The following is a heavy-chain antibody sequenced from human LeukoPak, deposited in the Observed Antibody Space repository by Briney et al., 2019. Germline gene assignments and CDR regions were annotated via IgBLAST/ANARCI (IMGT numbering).Heavy chain of an antibody. CDR3: AKGGGDHLISYGMDV. V-gene: IGHV3-23*01. CDR1: GFTFSNAW. J-gene: IGHJ6*02. CDR2: ISGTGSNT. Sequence: GGSLRLSCAASGFTFSNAWTSWVRQAPGKGLEWVSTISGTGSNTYYADSVKGRFTISRDNSKNTLYLHMNSLRAEDTAVYYCAKGGGDHLISYGMDVWGQGTTVTVSS. D-gene: IGHD4-17*01.